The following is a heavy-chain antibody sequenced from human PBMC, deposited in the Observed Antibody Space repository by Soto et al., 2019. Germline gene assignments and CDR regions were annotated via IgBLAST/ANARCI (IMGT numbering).Heavy chain of an antibody. V-gene: IGHV1-18*04. D-gene: IGHD2-15*01. CDR2: ISAYNGNT. Sequence: ASVKVSCKASGYTFTSYGISWVRQAPGQGLEWMGWISAYNGNTNYAQMLQGGVTMTTDTSTSTAYMELRSLRSDDTAVYYCARERGVVVAATYYYYGMDVWGQGTTVTVSS. CDR3: ARERGVVVAATYYYYGMDV. CDR1: GYTFTSYG. J-gene: IGHJ6*02.